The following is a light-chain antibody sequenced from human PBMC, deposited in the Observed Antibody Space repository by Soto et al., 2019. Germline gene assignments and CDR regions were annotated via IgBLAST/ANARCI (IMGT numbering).Light chain of an antibody. CDR1: SGHRTYI. V-gene: IGLV4-60*03. CDR2: LEGSGSY. Sequence: QAVVTQSSSASASLGSSVKLTCTLSSGHRTYIIAWHQQQPGRAPRYLMKLEGSGSYNKGSGVPDRFSGSSSGADRYLTISNLQSEDEAGYYCETWDSNTQVFGGGTQLTVL. J-gene: IGLJ7*01. CDR3: ETWDSNTQV.